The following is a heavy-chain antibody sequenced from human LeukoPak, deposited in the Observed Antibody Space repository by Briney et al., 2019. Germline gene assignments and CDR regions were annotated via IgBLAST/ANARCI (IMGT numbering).Heavy chain of an antibody. D-gene: IGHD6-19*01. Sequence: GGSLRLSCAASGFTFSSYWMSWVRQAPGKGLEWVANIKEDGSEKYYVDSVMGRFTIPRDNAKSSLHLQLNSLRAEDTAVYYCASHSRGWYFFDYWGQGTLVTVSS. CDR1: GFTFSSYW. CDR2: IKEDGSEK. J-gene: IGHJ4*02. CDR3: ASHSRGWYFFDY. V-gene: IGHV3-7*05.